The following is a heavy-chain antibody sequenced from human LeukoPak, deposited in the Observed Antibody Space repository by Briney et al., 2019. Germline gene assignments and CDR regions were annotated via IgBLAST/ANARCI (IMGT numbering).Heavy chain of an antibody. D-gene: IGHD3-9*01. CDR3: AKDQPRFYDILTGSRGFDY. J-gene: IGHJ4*02. Sequence: GGSLRLSCAASGFTFSSFGMHWVRQAPGKGLEWVAVISYDGNNKYYADSVKGRFTISRDNSKNTLYLQMNSLRAEDTAVYYCAKDQPRFYDILTGSRGFDYWGQGTLVTVSS. CDR1: GFTFSSFG. CDR2: ISYDGNNK. V-gene: IGHV3-33*05.